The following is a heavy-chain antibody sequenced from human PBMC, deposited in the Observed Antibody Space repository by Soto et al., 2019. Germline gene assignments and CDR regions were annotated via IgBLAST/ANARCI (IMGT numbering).Heavy chain of an antibody. J-gene: IGHJ5*02. CDR1: GFTFSSYG. D-gene: IGHD2-2*01. CDR2: IWYDGSNK. CDR3: ARGGTSLVVPAANWFDT. Sequence: QVQLVESGGGVVQPGRSLRLSCAASGFTFSSYGMHWVRQAPGKGLEWVAVIWYDGSNKYYADSVKGRFTISRDNSKNTLYLQMNSLRAEDTAVYYCARGGTSLVVPAANWFDTWGQGTLVTVSS. V-gene: IGHV3-33*01.